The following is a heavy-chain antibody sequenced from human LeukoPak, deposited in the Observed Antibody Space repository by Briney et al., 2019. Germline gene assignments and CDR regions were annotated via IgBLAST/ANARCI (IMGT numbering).Heavy chain of an antibody. J-gene: IGHJ4*02. CDR3: ARHTPERLFFDY. D-gene: IGHD3-3*01. CDR2: IYYSGST. V-gene: IGHV4-59*08. Sequence: PSETLSLTCTVSGGSISSYYWSWIRQPPGKGLEGIGYIYYSGSTNYNPSLKSRVTISVDTSKNQFSLKLSSVTAADTAVYYCARHTPERLFFDYWGQGTLVTVSS. CDR1: GGSISSYY.